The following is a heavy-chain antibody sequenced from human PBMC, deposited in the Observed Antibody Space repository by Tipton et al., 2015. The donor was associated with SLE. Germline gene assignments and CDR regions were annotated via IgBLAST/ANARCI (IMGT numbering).Heavy chain of an antibody. CDR1: GFTVSSNY. Sequence: SLRLSCAASGFTVSSNYMSWVRQAPGKGLEWVSVIYSGGSTYYADSVKGRFTISRDNAKNSLYLQMNSLRVEDTAVYYCARATYSGYENWGQGTLVTVSS. CDR2: IYSGGST. J-gene: IGHJ4*02. CDR3: ARATYSGYEN. V-gene: IGHV3-53*01. D-gene: IGHD5-12*01.